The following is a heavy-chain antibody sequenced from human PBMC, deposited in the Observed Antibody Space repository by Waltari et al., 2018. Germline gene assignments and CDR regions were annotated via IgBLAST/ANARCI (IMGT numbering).Heavy chain of an antibody. D-gene: IGHD4-17*01. V-gene: IGHV4-59*01. Sequence: QVQLQESGPGLVKPSETLSLTCTVSGGSISSYYWSWIRQPPGKGLEWIGYIYYSGSTNYNPSLKSRVTISVDTSKNQFSRKLSSVTAADTAVYYCARGEDGDYVRWFDPWGQGTLVTVSS. CDR2: IYYSGST. CDR3: ARGEDGDYVRWFDP. J-gene: IGHJ5*02. CDR1: GGSISSYY.